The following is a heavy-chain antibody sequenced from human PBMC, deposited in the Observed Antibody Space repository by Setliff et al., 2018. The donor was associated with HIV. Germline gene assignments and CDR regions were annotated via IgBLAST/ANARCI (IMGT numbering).Heavy chain of an antibody. D-gene: IGHD3-10*01. J-gene: IGHJ4*02. Sequence: GASVKVSCKASGNTFSSYGITWVRQAPGQGLEWMGGTTPLLGTTNYAQKLKGRVTMTTDTSTSTVYRELRSLRSDDTAVYYCALMVRGVTNYFDYWGQGTLVTVSS. CDR1: GNTFSSYG. CDR3: ALMVRGVTNYFDY. CDR2: TTPLLGTT. V-gene: IGHV1-18*01.